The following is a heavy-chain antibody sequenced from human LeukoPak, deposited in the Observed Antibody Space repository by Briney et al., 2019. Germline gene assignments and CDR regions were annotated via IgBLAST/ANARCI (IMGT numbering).Heavy chain of an antibody. Sequence: GGSLRLSCAASGFTFSSYSMNWVRQAPGKGLEWVSAISGSGGSTYYADSVKGRFTISRDNSKNTLYLQMNSLRAEDTAVYYCAKDSVAAARPRYFDYWGQGTLVTVSS. D-gene: IGHD6-13*01. CDR2: ISGSGGST. CDR1: GFTFSSYS. CDR3: AKDSVAAARPRYFDY. V-gene: IGHV3-23*01. J-gene: IGHJ4*02.